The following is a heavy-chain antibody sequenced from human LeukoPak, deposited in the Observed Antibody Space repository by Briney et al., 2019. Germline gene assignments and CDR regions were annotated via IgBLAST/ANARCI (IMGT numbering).Heavy chain of an antibody. CDR2: IYYSGST. CDR3: ARQGDGYNYPLDY. J-gene: IGHJ4*02. V-gene: IGHV4-39*01. CDR1: GGSISSSSYY. Sequence: SETLSLTCTVSGGSISSSSYYWGWIRQPPGKGLEWIGSIYYSGSTYYNPSLKSRVTISVDTSKNQFSLKLSSVTAADTAVYYCARQGDGYNYPLDYWGQGTLVTVSS. D-gene: IGHD5-24*01.